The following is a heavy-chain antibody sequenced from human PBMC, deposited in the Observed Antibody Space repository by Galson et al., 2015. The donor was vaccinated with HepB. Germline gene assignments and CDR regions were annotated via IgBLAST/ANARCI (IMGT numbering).Heavy chain of an antibody. CDR2: IKSKTDGGTT. J-gene: IGHJ6*02. Sequence: SLRLSCAASGFTFSNAWMSWVRQAPGKGLEWVSRIKSKTDGGTTDYAAPVKGRFTISRDDSENTLYLQMNSLKIEDTAVYYCTTDPSMVRVPTGYYYGMDVWGQGTTVTVSS. V-gene: IGHV3-15*01. CDR1: GFTFSNAW. CDR3: TTDPSMVRVPTGYYYGMDV. D-gene: IGHD3-10*01.